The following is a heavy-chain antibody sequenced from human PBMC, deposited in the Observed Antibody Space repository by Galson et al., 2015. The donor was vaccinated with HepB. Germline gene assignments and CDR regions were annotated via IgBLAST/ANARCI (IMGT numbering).Heavy chain of an antibody. CDR2: ISDIGAT. CDR3: VKDTSYALDY. CDR1: GFTFSNYY. Sequence: SLRLSGAASGFTFSNYYMAWVRQAPGKGLEWVSAISDIGATYYADSGKGRFTISRDNSKNTVFLQMSTLRAEDTAVYYCVKDTSYALDYWGQGTLVTVSS. J-gene: IGHJ4*02. V-gene: IGHV3-23*01. D-gene: IGHD3-16*01.